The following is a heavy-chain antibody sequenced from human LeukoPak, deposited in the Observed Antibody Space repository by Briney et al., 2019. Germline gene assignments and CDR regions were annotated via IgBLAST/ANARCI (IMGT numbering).Heavy chain of an antibody. V-gene: IGHV4-34*01. CDR3: ATLNPGTAMVDY. CDR1: GGSFSGYY. D-gene: IGHD5-18*01. Sequence: PSETLSLTCAVYGGSFSGYYWSWIRQPPGKGLEWIGEINHSGSTNYNPSLKSRVTISVDTSKNQFSLKLSSVTAADTAVYYCATLNPGTAMVDYWGQGTLVTVSS. CDR2: INHSGST. J-gene: IGHJ4*02.